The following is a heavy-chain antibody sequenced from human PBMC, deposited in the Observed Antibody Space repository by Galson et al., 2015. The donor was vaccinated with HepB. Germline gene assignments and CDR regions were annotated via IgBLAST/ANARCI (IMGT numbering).Heavy chain of an antibody. CDR3: ARERYSSSWYGWAPHARYYYYGMDV. CDR1: GFTLSSYW. J-gene: IGHJ6*02. CDR2: INSDGSST. V-gene: IGHV3-74*01. D-gene: IGHD6-13*01. Sequence: SLRLSCAASGFTLSSYWMHWVRQAPGKGLVWVSRINSDGSSTSYADSVKGRFTISRDNAKNTPYLQMNSLRAEDTAVYYCARERYSSSWYGWAPHARYYYYGMDVWGQGTTVTVSS.